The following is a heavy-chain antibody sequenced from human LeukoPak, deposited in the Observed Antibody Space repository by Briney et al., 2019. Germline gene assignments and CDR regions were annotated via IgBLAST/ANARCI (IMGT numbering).Heavy chain of an antibody. V-gene: IGHV3-30-3*01. CDR1: GFTFSSYA. CDR3: ARDRSSSWLWTYYYYGMDV. D-gene: IGHD6-13*01. J-gene: IGHJ6*02. Sequence: GRSLRLSCAASGFTFSSYAMHWVRQAPGKGLEWVAVISYDGSNKYYADSVKGRFTISRDNSKNTLYLQVNSLRAEDTAVYYCARDRSSSWLWTYYYYGMDVWGQGTTVTVSS. CDR2: ISYDGSNK.